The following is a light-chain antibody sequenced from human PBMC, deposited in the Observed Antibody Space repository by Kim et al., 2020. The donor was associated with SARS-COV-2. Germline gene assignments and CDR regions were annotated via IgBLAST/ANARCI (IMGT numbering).Light chain of an antibody. Sequence: GQAVTISCTGTSSDVGGYKYVSWYQQHPGKAPKLMTYEVSKRPSGVPDRFSGSKSGNTASLTISGLQADDEADYYCCSYAGSYTWVFGGGTKLTVL. CDR2: EVS. CDR1: SSDVGGYKY. V-gene: IGLV2-11*01. CDR3: CSYAGSYTWV. J-gene: IGLJ3*02.